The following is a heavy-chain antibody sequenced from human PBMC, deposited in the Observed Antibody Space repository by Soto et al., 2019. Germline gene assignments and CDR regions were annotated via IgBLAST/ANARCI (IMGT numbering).Heavy chain of an antibody. CDR1: GGSISSYY. CDR2: IYYSGST. D-gene: IGHD2-2*01. Sequence: PSETLSLTCTVSGGSISSYYWSWIRQPPGKGLEWIGYIYYSGSTNYNPSLKSRVTISVDTSKNQFSLKLSSVTAADTAVYYCARDGRPSIGYCSSTRCSYNWFDHWGQGTLVTVSS. V-gene: IGHV4-59*01. CDR3: ARDGRPSIGYCSSTRCSYNWFDH. J-gene: IGHJ5*02.